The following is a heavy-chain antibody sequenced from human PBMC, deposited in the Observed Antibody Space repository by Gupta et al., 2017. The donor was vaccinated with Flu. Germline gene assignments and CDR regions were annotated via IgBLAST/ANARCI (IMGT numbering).Heavy chain of an antibody. CDR3: ARGGGYCRGGSCYSDYYFDY. CDR1: GFTFNSYG. CDR2: IRYDGSSK. Sequence: QVQLVESKGGVVQPGRSLRLSCAASGFTFNSYGMYWVRQAPGKGLEWVSFIRYDGSSKYYADSVKGRCTISRDNSKNTLYLQMNSLRAEETAVYYCARGGGYCRGGSCYSDYYFDYWGQGTLVTVSS. V-gene: IGHV3-33*01. J-gene: IGHJ4*02. D-gene: IGHD2-15*01.